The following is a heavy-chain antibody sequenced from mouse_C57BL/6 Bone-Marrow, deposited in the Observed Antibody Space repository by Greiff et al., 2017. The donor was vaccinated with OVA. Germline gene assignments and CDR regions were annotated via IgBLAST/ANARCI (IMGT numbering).Heavy chain of an antibody. Sequence: QVQLQQPGAELVKPGASVKLSCKASGYTFTSYWMQWVKQRPGQGLEWIGEIDPSDSYTNYNQKFKGKATLTVDTSSSTAYMQLSSLTSEDSAVYYCARLLRSPRADWGKGTLVTVSA. D-gene: IGHD1-1*01. CDR1: GYTFTSYW. V-gene: IGHV1-50*01. J-gene: IGHJ3*01. CDR2: IDPSDSYT. CDR3: ARLLRSPRAD.